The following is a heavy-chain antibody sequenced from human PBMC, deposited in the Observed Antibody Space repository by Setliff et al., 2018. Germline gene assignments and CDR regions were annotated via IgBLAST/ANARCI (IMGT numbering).Heavy chain of an antibody. CDR1: DDSISSRHYY. D-gene: IGHD3-3*01. J-gene: IGHJ6*03. CDR2: IYTIWST. Sequence: SETLSLTCTVSDDSISSRHYYWSWIRQPAGKGLERLGQIYTIWSTNYNPSLKGRATLSIDASKRQFSLKLTSVTAADTAVYYCARMSGFLYMDVWGKGTKVTVSS. V-gene: IGHV4-61*09. CDR3: ARMSGFLYMDV.